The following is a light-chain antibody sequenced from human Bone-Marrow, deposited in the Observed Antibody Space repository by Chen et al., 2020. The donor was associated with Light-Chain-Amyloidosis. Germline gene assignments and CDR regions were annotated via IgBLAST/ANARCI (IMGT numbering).Light chain of an antibody. J-gene: IGLJ3*02. Sequence: VLTQPSSVSGAPGQRVPISCTGTSSNIGAGYDVHWYQQLPGTAPKLLIYGNDNRPSGFPDRFSASKSGTSASLAITGLQAEDEADYYCQSYDTTLSGSVFGGGTKLTVL. CDR1: SSNIGAGYD. CDR3: QSYDTTLSGSV. V-gene: IGLV1-40*01. CDR2: GND.